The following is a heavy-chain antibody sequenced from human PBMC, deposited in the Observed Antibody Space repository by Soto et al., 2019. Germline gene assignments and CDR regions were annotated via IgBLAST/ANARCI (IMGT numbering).Heavy chain of an antibody. CDR1: GFSLNTGGVG. V-gene: IGHV2-5*02. CDR2: IYWDDDK. Sequence: QITLKESGPTVVKPTQTLTLTCSLSGFSLNTGGVGVGWIRQTPGKALEWLAVIYWDDDKSWNPSLRDRLTINRDASDDQLVLTVTNMDPVDTGTYYCARRRGGFGGGWTTPYFACWGHGTLVTVSS. J-gene: IGHJ4*03. D-gene: IGHD6-19*01. CDR3: ARRRGGFGGGWTTPYFAC.